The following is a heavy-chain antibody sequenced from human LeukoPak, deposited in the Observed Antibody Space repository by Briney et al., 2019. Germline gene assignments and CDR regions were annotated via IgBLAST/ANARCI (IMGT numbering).Heavy chain of an antibody. CDR2: FDPEDGET. J-gene: IGHJ4*02. CDR1: GYTLTELS. Sequence: VASVKVSCKVSGYTLTELSMHWVRQAPGKGLEWMGGFDPEDGETIYAQKFQGRVTMTEDTSTDTAYMELSSLRSEDTAVYYCATGRGGGYDILTGCYWDDYWGQGTLVTVSS. D-gene: IGHD3-9*01. V-gene: IGHV1-24*01. CDR3: ATGRGGGYDILTGCYWDDY.